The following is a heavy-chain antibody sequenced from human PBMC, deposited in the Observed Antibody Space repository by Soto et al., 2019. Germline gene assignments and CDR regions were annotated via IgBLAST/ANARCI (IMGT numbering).Heavy chain of an antibody. J-gene: IGHJ4*02. V-gene: IGHV3-30-3*01. CDR3: ARLAAAARTFDY. Sequence: GSLRLSCAASGFTFSSYAMHWVRQAPGKGLEWVAVISYDGSNKYYADSVKGRFTISRDNSKNTLYLQMNSLRAEDTAVYYCARLAAAARTFDYWGQGTLVTV. CDR2: ISYDGSNK. D-gene: IGHD6-13*01. CDR1: GFTFSSYA.